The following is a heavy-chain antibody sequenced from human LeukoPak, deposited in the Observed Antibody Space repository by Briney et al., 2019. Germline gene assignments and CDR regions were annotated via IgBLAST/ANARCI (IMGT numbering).Heavy chain of an antibody. D-gene: IGHD5-18*01. J-gene: IGHJ4*02. CDR3: ARDLHGGYSYGYEFDY. Sequence: SETLSLTCAVSGYSISSGYYWGWIRQPPGKGLGWVGSIYHSGSTYYNPSLKSRVTISVDTSKNQFSLKLSSVTAADTAVYYCARDLHGGYSYGYEFDYWGQGTLVTVSS. V-gene: IGHV4-38-2*02. CDR2: IYHSGST. CDR1: GYSISSGYY.